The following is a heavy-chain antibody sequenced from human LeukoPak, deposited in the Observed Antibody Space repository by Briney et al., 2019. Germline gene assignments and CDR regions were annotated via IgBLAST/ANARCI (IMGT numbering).Heavy chain of an antibody. CDR1: GYTFNLKY. J-gene: IGHJ1*01. Sequence: ASVKVSCKSSGYTFNLKYIHWVRQSPGQALEWMGWLNPDSGFTKNAQKFQGRVTLTRDTSIDTAYMELSSLRSDDTAVYYCATDRHTSGWTPFQHWGQGTLVTVSS. D-gene: IGHD6-19*01. CDR2: LNPDSGFT. CDR3: ATDRHTSGWTPFQH. V-gene: IGHV1-2*02.